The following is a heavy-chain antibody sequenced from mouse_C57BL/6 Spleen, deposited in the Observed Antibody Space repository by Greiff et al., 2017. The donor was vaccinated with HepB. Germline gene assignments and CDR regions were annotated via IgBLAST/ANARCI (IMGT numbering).Heavy chain of an antibody. D-gene: IGHD2-2*01. J-gene: IGHJ2*01. CDR1: GYTFTSYW. CDR2: IDPSDSYT. CDR3: ARRGERLPLDY. V-gene: IGHV1-69*01. Sequence: QVHVKQPGAELVMPGASVKLSCKASGYTFTSYWMHWVKQRPGQGLEWIGEIDPSDSYTNYNQKFKGKSTLTVDKSSSTAYMQLSSLTSEDSAVYYCARRGERLPLDYWGQGTTLTVSS.